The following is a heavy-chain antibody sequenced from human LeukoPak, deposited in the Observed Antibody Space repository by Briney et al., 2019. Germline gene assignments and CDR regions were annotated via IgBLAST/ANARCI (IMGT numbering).Heavy chain of an antibody. V-gene: IGHV3-48*01. CDR1: GFTFSSYS. Sequence: GSLRLSCAASGFTFSSYSMNWVRQAPGKGLEWVSYISSGTSTIYYADSVKGRFTISRDNAKNSLYLQMNSLRAEDTAVYYCARDLSGSYYSFYYYYMDVWGKGTTVTVSS. J-gene: IGHJ6*03. CDR2: ISSGTSTI. D-gene: IGHD1-26*01. CDR3: ARDLSGSYYSFYYYYMDV.